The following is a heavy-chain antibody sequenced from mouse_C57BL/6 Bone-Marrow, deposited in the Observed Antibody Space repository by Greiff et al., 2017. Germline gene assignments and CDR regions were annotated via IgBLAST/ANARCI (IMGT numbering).Heavy chain of an antibody. Sequence: VQLQQPGAELVKPGASVKMSCKASGYTFTSYWITWVKQRPGQGLEWIGDIYPGSGSTNYNEKFKSKATLTVDTSSSTAYMQLSSLTSEDSAVYYCARGEIYYDSWYFDVWGTGTTDTVSS. CDR3: ARGEIYYDSWYFDV. CDR1: GYTFTSYW. CDR2: IYPGSGST. V-gene: IGHV1-55*01. D-gene: IGHD2-4*01. J-gene: IGHJ1*03.